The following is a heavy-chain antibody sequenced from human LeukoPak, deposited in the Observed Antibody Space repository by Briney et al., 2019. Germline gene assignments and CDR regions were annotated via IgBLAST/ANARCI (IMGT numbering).Heavy chain of an antibody. Sequence: PSETLSLTCTVSGGSISSYYWGWIRQPAGKGLEWIGRIYTSGSTNYNASLKSRVSMSVDTSKNQFSLELSSVTAADTAVFYCARENSGSYREFDYWGQGTLVTVSS. CDR3: ARENSGSYREFDY. CDR2: IYTSGST. J-gene: IGHJ4*02. CDR1: GGSISSYY. V-gene: IGHV4-4*07. D-gene: IGHD1-26*01.